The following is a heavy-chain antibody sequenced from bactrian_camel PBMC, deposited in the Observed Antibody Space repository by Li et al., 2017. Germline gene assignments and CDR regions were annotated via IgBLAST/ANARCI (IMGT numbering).Heavy chain of an antibody. Sequence: HVQLVESGGGSVQAGGSLRLSCTASGITTDEADMGWYRQRPGNECELVAKLSTAGGTDFPNSEIERFTISRNNAKNTAYLQMNSLTPEDTAVYYCAVNRGLRRRRSCRDIGGYWGQGTQVTVS. CDR2: LSTAGGT. D-gene: IGHD5*01. CDR3: AVNRGLRRRRSCRDIGGY. V-gene: IGHV3S53*01. CDR1: GITTDEAD. J-gene: IGHJ4*01.